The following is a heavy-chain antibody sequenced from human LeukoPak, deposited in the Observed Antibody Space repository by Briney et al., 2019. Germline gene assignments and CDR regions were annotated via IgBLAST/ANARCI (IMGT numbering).Heavy chain of an antibody. D-gene: IGHD6-13*01. CDR3: ARGLRYSSSWYSY. CDR1: GFTFSRYS. Sequence: GSLRLSRAASGFTFSRYSMNWVRQAPGKGLEWIGEINHSGSTNYNPSLKSRVTISVDTSKNQFSLKLSSVTAADTAVYYCARGLRYSSSWYSYWGQGTLVTVSS. J-gene: IGHJ4*02. V-gene: IGHV4-34*01. CDR2: INHSGST.